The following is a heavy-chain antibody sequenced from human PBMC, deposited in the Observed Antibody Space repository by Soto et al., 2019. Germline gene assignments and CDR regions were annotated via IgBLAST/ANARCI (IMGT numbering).Heavy chain of an antibody. V-gene: IGHV4-59*08. CDR3: ARRYGYSFDY. D-gene: IGHD1-1*01. Sequence: PSETLSLTCTVSGGSISSYYSSWIRQPPGKGLEWIGYIYYSGSTNYNPSLKSRVTISVDTSKNQFSLKLSSVTAADTAVYYCARRYGYSFDYWGQGTLVTVSS. CDR2: IYYSGST. CDR1: GGSISSYY. J-gene: IGHJ4*02.